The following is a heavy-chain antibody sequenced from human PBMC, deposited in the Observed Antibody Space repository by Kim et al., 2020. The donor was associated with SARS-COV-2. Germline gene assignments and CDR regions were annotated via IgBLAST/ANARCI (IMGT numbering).Heavy chain of an antibody. V-gene: IGHV3-9*01. D-gene: IGHD4-17*01. J-gene: IGHJ4*02. CDR2: ISSKSDII. CDR1: GFTFGDNA. CDR3: AKGGATVTTWFDY. Sequence: GGSLRLSCAASGFTFGDNAMHWVRQAPGKGLEWVSGISSKSDIIAYADSVKGRFTISRDNAKKSLYLQLNSLRVEDTALYYCAKGGATVTTWFDYWCQGTLVTVSS.